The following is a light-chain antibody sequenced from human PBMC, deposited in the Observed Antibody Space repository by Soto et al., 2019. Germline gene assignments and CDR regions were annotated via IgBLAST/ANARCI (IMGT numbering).Light chain of an antibody. V-gene: IGKV2-28*01. J-gene: IGKJ1*01. CDR1: QSLLHSNGYNF. CDR2: MGS. CDR3: MQALQTPRT. Sequence: DIVMTQSPLSLPATPVEPASISCRSSQSLLHSNGYNFLDWYVQKPGQSPQLLIYMGSNRASGVPVRFSGSGSGTDFTLKISRVEAEDVGVYYCMQALQTPRTFGQGTKVEIK.